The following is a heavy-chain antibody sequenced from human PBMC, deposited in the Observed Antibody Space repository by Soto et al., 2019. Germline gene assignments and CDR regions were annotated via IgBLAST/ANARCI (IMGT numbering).Heavy chain of an antibody. Sequence: PGGSLRLSCAASGFAFTNAWMNWVRQAPGKGLEWVSIISASGSYTYNIDSVKGRFTISRDNSKNMLYLQMNNLRVEDTAVYFCVKKYNLKDALFDSWGQGTLVTVSS. CDR3: VKKYNLKDALFDS. D-gene: IGHD1-20*01. CDR1: GFAFTNAW. J-gene: IGHJ5*01. CDR2: ISASGSYT. V-gene: IGHV3-23*01.